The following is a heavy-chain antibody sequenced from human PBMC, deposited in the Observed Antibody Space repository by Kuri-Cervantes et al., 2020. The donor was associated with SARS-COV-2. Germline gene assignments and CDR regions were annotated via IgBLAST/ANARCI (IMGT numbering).Heavy chain of an antibody. J-gene: IGHJ3*02. CDR3: ARELLAAAGSHAFDI. D-gene: IGHD6-13*01. V-gene: IGHV1-69*04. CDR2: IIPSLGIA. Sequence: SVKVSCKASGGTFSSYTISWVRQAPGQGLEWMGRIIPSLGIANYAQKFQGRVTITADKSTSTAYMELSSLRSEDTAVYYCARELLAAAGSHAFDIWGQGTMVTVSS. CDR1: GGTFSSYT.